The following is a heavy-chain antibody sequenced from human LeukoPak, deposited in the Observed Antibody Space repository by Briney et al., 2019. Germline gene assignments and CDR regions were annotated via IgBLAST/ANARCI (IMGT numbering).Heavy chain of an antibody. D-gene: IGHD1-1*01. CDR3: ASTTGLDD. CDR1: GYTFTGYF. V-gene: IGHV1-2*02. J-gene: IGHJ4*02. Sequence: ASVRVSCMASGYTFTGYFMHWVRQAPGQGREWMGWINPNSGGTNYAQRFQGRVTMTRDTSSSTAYMELSRLRSDDTAMFYCASTTGLDDWGQGTLVTVSS. CDR2: INPNSGGT.